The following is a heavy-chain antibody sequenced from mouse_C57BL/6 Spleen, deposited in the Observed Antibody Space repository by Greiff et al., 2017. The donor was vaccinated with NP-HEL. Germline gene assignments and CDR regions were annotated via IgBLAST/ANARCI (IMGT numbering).Heavy chain of an antibody. J-gene: IGHJ3*01. CDR3: ASDYGSSYEGWFAY. CDR1: GYTFTSYW. V-gene: IGHV1-61*01. D-gene: IGHD1-1*01. CDR2: IYPSDSET. Sequence: QVQLQQSGAELVRPGSSVKLSCKASGYTFTSYWMDWVKQRPGQGLEWIGNIYPSDSETHYNQKFKDKATLTVDKSSSTAYMQLSSLTSEDSAVYYCASDYGSSYEGWFAYWGQGTLVTVSA.